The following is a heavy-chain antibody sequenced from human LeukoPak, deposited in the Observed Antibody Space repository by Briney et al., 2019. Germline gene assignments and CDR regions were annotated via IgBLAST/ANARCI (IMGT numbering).Heavy chain of an antibody. J-gene: IGHJ4*02. V-gene: IGHV1-18*01. Sequence: ASVKVSCKASGYTFTSYGISWVRQAPGQGLEWMGWISAYNGNTNYAQKLQGRVTTTTDTSTSTAYMELRSLRSDDTAVYYCARSRFGYGSGSYGPGFGVAFDYWGQGTLVTVSS. D-gene: IGHD3-10*01. CDR1: GYTFTSYG. CDR2: ISAYNGNT. CDR3: ARSRFGYGSGSYGPGFGVAFDY.